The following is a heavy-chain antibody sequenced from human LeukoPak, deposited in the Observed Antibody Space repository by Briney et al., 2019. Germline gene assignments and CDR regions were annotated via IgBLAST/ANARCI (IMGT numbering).Heavy chain of an antibody. V-gene: IGHV4-39*07. CDR2: IYYSGNT. J-gene: IGHJ4*02. CDR1: GGSINSTTYY. Sequence: SSETLSLTCTVSGGSINSTTYYWGWIRQPPGKGLEWIGSIYYSGNTYYKPSLKSRVTISVDRSKNQFSLKLTSVTAADTAVYYCARGQGPPYFDYWGQGTLVTVSS. CDR3: ARGQGPPYFDY.